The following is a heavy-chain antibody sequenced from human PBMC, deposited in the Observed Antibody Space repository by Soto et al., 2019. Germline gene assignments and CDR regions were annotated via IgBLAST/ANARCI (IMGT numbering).Heavy chain of an antibody. CDR3: ARLTSRGGFLYIGEYYFDY. D-gene: IGHD3-16*01. CDR1: GGSISSSSYY. J-gene: IGHJ4*02. V-gene: IGHV4-39*01. Sequence: SETLSLTCTVSGGSISSSSYYWGWIRQPPGKGLEWIGSIYYSGSTYYNPSLKSRVTISVDTSKNQFSLKLGSVTAADTAVYYCARLTSRGGFLYIGEYYFDYWGQGTLVTVSS. CDR2: IYYSGST.